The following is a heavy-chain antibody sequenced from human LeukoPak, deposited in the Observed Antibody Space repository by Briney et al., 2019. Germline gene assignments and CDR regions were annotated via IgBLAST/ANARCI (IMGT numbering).Heavy chain of an antibody. J-gene: IGHJ4*02. CDR1: GYTFTGYY. CDR3: ARVRDYYDSSGFDY. D-gene: IGHD3-22*01. Sequence: GASVKVSCKASGYTFTGYYMHWVRQAPGQGLEWMGWINPNSGGTNYAQKFQGRVTMTRDTSISTAYMELSRLRSDDTAVYYCARVRDYYDSSGFDYWGQGTLVTVSS. CDR2: INPNSGGT. V-gene: IGHV1-2*02.